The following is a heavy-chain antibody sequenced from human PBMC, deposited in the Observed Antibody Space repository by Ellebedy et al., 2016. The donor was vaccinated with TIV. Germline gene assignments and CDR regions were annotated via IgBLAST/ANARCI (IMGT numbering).Heavy chain of an antibody. CDR2: INEHGSET. V-gene: IGHV3-7*03. D-gene: IGHD3-3*01. Sequence: PGGSLRLSCAASGLSFSTSWMSWVRPAPGKGLEWVDNINEHGSETYYMDSVKGRFTISKDNANNSLFLQMNSLRVEDTAVYYCARDRFFARDYWGQGTLVTVSS. CDR1: GLSFSTSW. CDR3: ARDRFFARDY. J-gene: IGHJ4*02.